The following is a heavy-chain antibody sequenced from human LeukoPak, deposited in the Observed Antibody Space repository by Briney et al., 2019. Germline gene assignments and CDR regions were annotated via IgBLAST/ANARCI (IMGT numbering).Heavy chain of an antibody. D-gene: IGHD5-18*01. J-gene: IGHJ4*02. CDR3: VPHINYSYQY. CDR1: GFAFSSSP. CDR2: ISSDGRNA. V-gene: IGHV3-64D*06. Sequence: GGTLRLSCSASGFAFSSSPMHWVRQAPGKTLEYVSAISSDGRNANYADSVKGRFTMSRDNSKNTLSLQMSSLRPEDTAVYYCVPHINYSYQYWGRGTQVTVS.